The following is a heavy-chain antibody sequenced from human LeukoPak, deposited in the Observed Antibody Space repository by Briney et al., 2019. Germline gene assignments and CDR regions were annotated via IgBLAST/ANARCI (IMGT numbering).Heavy chain of an antibody. CDR3: AGDREWLGFDY. D-gene: IGHD6-19*01. CDR2: IIPIFGTA. J-gene: IGHJ4*02. Sequence: SVKVSCKASGGTFSSYAISWVRQAPGQGLEWMGGIIPIFGTANYAQKFQGRVTITTDESTSTAYMELSSLRSENTAVYYCAGDREWLGFDYWGQGTLVTVSS. V-gene: IGHV1-69*05. CDR1: GGTFSSYA.